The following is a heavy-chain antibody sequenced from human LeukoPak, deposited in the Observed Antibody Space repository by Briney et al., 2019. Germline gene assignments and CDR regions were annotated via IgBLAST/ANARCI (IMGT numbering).Heavy chain of an antibody. J-gene: IGHJ4*02. CDR3: ARAGLLTVLFDY. Sequence: SETLSLTCTVSGGSISSSSYYWGWIRQPPGKGLEWIGSIYYSGSTYYNPPLKSRVTISVDTSKNQFSLKLSSVTAADTAVYYCARAGLLTVLFDYWGQGTLVTVSS. V-gene: IGHV4-39*07. CDR1: GGSISSSSYY. CDR2: IYYSGST. D-gene: IGHD3-22*01.